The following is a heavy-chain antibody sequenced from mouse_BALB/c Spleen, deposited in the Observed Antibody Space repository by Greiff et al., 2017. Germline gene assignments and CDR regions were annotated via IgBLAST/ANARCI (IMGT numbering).Heavy chain of an antibody. CDR1: GYSITSDYA. Sequence: DVQLQESGPGLVKPSQSLSLTCTVTGYSITSDYAWNWIRQFPGNKLEWMGYISYSGSTSYNPSLKSRISITRDTSKNQFFLQLNSVTTEDTATYYCARGLGHAMDYWGQGTSVTVSS. J-gene: IGHJ4*01. CDR3: ARGLGHAMDY. CDR2: ISYSGST. V-gene: IGHV3-2*02.